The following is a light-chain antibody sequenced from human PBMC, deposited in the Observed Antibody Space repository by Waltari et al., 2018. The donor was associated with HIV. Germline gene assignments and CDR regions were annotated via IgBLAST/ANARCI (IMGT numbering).Light chain of an antibody. V-gene: IGKV3-15*01. CDR2: GAS. CDR3: QQYDKWPPT. J-gene: IGKJ5*01. CDR1: QSVGSK. Sequence: EIAMTQSPASLSVSPGERATLSCRASQSVGSKLAWYQQKPGQAPRLLIYGASNRATDVPVRFSGSGSGTEFTLIISSRQSEDFAVYYCQQYDKWPPTFGQGTRLEIK.